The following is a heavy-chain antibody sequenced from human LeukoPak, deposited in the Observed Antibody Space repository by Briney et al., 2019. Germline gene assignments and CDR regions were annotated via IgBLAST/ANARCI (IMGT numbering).Heavy chain of an antibody. V-gene: IGHV3-74*01. J-gene: IGHJ3*02. Sequence: GGSLRLSCAASGFTFSSYWMHWVRHAPGKGLVWVSRINSDGSSTSYADSVKGRFTISRDNAKNTLYLQMNSLRAEDTAVYYCARVQGATLAFDIWGQGTMVTVSS. D-gene: IGHD1-26*01. CDR3: ARVQGATLAFDI. CDR1: GFTFSSYW. CDR2: INSDGSST.